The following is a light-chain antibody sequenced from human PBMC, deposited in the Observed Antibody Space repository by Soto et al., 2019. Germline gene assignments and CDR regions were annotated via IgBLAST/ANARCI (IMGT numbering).Light chain of an antibody. Sequence: IVLTQSPGPLSLSPGERATLSCRASQSVSSSYLAWYQQKPGQAPRLLIYGASSRATGIPDRFSGSGSGTDFTLNISRLEPEDFAVYYCQQYGSSPFTFGPGTKVDIK. CDR1: QSVSSSY. J-gene: IGKJ3*01. V-gene: IGKV3-20*01. CDR2: GAS. CDR3: QQYGSSPFT.